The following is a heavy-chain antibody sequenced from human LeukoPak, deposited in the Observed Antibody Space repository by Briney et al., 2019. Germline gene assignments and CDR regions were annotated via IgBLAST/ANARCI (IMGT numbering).Heavy chain of an antibody. CDR3: ARGVEGFDY. CDR1: GGSISSGGYS. J-gene: IGHJ4*02. V-gene: IGHV4-30-2*01. Sequence: SQTLSLTCAVSGGSISSGGYSWSWIRQPPGKGLEWIEYIYHSGSTYYNPSLNTRVTISLDRPKNQFSLELSSVTAADTAVYYCARGVEGFDYWGQGNLVTVSS. CDR2: IYHSGST.